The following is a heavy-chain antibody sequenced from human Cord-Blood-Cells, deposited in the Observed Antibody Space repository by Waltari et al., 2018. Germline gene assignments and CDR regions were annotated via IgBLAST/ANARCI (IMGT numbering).Heavy chain of an antibody. Sequence: QVQLQQWGAGLLKPSETLSLTCAVYGGSFSGYYWSWIRQPPGKGLEWIGEINHSGSTNYNPSLKSRVTISVDTSKNQFSLKLSSVTAADTAVYYCARVRDSSGYYDYWGQGTLVTVSS. CDR1: GGSFSGYY. V-gene: IGHV4-34*01. D-gene: IGHD3-22*01. CDR3: ARVRDSSGYYDY. J-gene: IGHJ4*02. CDR2: INHSGST.